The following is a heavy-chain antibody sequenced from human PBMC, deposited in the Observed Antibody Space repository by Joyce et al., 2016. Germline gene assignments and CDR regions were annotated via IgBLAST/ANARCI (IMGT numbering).Heavy chain of an antibody. CDR1: GYTFTTSD. CDR2: ISPNSGDS. J-gene: IGHJ5*02. CDR3: ARGPHYYDTTAYDGGDWFDP. Sequence: QEQLVQSGAEVKKPGASVKVSCKASGYTFTTSDINWVRQAPGQGLEWRGWISPNSGDSGCAQKCQGRVTMTRNTSIDTAYMDLHSLTSEDTAMYYCARGPHYYDTTAYDGGDWFDPWGQGTLVIVSS. D-gene: IGHD3-22*01. V-gene: IGHV1-8*01.